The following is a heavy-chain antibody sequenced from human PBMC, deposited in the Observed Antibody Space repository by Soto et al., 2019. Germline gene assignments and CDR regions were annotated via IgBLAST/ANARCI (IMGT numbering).Heavy chain of an antibody. D-gene: IGHD6-6*01. CDR2: IYPGDSDT. V-gene: IGHV5-51*01. CDR1: GYSFTSYW. Sequence: PGESLKISCKGSGYSFTSYWIGWVRQMPGKGLEWMGIIYPGDSDTRYSPSFQGQVTISADKSISTAYLQWSSLKASDTAMYYCALSFIAARPQALYYYYMDVWGKGTTVTVSS. CDR3: ALSFIAARPQALYYYYMDV. J-gene: IGHJ6*03.